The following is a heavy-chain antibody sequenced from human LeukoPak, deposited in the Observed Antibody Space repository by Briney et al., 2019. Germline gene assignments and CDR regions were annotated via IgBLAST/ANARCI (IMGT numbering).Heavy chain of an antibody. CDR3: ARDLWTTKCGGDCYSHDAFDI. D-gene: IGHD2-21*02. Sequence: GGSLRLSCAASGFTFSSYAMHWVRQAPGKGLEYVSAISSNGGSTYYANSVKGRLTISRDNSKNTLYLQMGSLRAEDMAVYYCARDLWTTKCGGDCYSHDAFDIWGQGTMVTVSS. V-gene: IGHV3-64*01. J-gene: IGHJ3*02. CDR1: GFTFSSYA. CDR2: ISSNGGST.